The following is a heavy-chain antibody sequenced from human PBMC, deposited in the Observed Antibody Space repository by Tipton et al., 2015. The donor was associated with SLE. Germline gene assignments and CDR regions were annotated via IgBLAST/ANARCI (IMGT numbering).Heavy chain of an antibody. J-gene: IGHJ6*02. V-gene: IGHV4-38-2*01. CDR1: GYSISSDYY. CDR3: ASYYGLSYYYGMDV. Sequence: TLSLTCAVSGYSISSDYYWGWIRQPPGKGLEWIGYIYYSGSTNYNPSLKSRVTISVDTSKNQFSLKLSSVTAADTAVYYCASYYGLSYYYGMDVWGQGTTVTVSS. CDR2: IYYSGST. D-gene: IGHD3-10*01.